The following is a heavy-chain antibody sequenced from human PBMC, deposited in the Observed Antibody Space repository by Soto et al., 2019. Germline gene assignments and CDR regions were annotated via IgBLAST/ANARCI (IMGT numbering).Heavy chain of an antibody. Sequence: PWGSLRLSCQASDFSVSGKFMTWVRQPPGKGLAWVSVITSDISTYYADSVRGRFTISRDSSQNTVFLQMNGLRVEDTAIYHCASGPQRNSRYLWWGEGNRVGVSS. CDR2: ITSDIST. D-gene: IGHD1-7*01. CDR3: ASGPQRNSRYLW. V-gene: IGHV3-53*01. CDR1: DFSVSGKF. J-gene: IGHJ4*02.